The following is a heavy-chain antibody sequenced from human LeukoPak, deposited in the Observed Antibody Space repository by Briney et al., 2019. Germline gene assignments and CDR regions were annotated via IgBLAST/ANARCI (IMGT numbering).Heavy chain of an antibody. D-gene: IGHD6-13*01. CDR3: ASELPGYSSSWYVIDSTTKGMDV. J-gene: IGHJ6*02. CDR1: GFTFSDYY. CDR2: ISGSGGST. V-gene: IGHV3-11*04. Sequence: PGGSLRLSCAASGFTFSDYYMSWIRQAPGKGLEWVSAISGSGGSTYYADSVKGRFTISRDNAKNSLYLQMNSLRAEDTAVYYCASELPGYSSSWYVIDSTTKGMDVWGQGTTVTVSS.